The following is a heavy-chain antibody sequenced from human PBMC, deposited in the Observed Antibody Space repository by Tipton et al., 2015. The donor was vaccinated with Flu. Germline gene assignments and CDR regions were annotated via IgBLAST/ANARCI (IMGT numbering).Heavy chain of an antibody. CDR3: ARVSPGVESWFDP. CDR2: MLYGGST. V-gene: IGHV4-39*07. J-gene: IGHJ5*02. D-gene: IGHD3-3*01. CDR1: GGSIRSSSYY. Sequence: LRLSCTVSGGSIRSSSYYWGWIHQPPGKGPEWIGSMLYGGSTYYNPSLESRVTISPDTSKNQFSLKLSSVTAADTAVYYCARVSPGVESWFDPWGQGTLVTVSS.